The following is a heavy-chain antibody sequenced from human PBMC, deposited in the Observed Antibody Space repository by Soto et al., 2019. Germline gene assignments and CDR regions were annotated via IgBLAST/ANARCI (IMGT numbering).Heavy chain of an antibody. CDR3: TKNSAYALDY. J-gene: IGHJ4*02. V-gene: IGHV4-4*02. CDR1: GGSISNDNW. D-gene: IGHD1-7*01. CDR2: IHHGGST. Sequence: QVQLQESGPGLVKPSETLSVTCDVSGGSISNDNWWSWVRQPPGEGLEWIGEIHHGGSTRYNPSLKSRVTMLVDKSKNQLFLSLSSVTAADTAVYYCTKNSAYALDYWGQGILVTVSS.